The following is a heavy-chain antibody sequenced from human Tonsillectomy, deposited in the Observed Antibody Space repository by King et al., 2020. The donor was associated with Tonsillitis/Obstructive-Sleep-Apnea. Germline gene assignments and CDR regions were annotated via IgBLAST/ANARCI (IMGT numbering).Heavy chain of an antibody. CDR2: ISGDGGST. CDR1: GFTFDDYA. V-gene: IGHV3-43*02. J-gene: IGHJ6*03. Sequence: VQLVESGGGVVQPGGSLRLSCAASGFTFDDYAMHWVRQAPGKGLEWVSLISGDGGSTYYADSVKGRFTISRDNSKNSLYLQMNSLRTEDTALYYCAKDGSSGWYGYYYYYYMDVWGKGTTVTVSS. D-gene: IGHD6-19*01. CDR3: AKDGSSGWYGYYYYYYMDV.